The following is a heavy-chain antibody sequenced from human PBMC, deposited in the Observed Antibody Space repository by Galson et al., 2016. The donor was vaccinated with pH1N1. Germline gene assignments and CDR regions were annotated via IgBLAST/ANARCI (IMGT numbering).Heavy chain of an antibody. CDR2: IMGMFRKT. CDR1: GASFSWNA. V-gene: IGHV1-69*05. D-gene: IGHD3-22*01. J-gene: IGHJ4*02. Sequence: SVKVSCKASGASFSWNAVTWVRQAPGQGLEWMGGIMGMFRKTDYAQKLQGRVTITTDETGTTAYMELSSLRSEDTAVYYCARTNTYNYDGSAPMYWGQGTLVIVSS. CDR3: ARTNTYNYDGSAPMY.